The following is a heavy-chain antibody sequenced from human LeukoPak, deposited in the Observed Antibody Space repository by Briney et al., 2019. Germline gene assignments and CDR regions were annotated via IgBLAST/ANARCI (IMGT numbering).Heavy chain of an antibody. Sequence: GGSLRLSCVVSGITLSNYAMSWVRQAPGKGLEWVSAISGSGGSTYYADSVKGRFTISRDNSKNTLYLQMNSLRAEDTAVYYCAKGSPYDILTGYCDYWGQGTLVTVSS. D-gene: IGHD3-9*01. CDR3: AKGSPYDILTGYCDY. V-gene: IGHV3-23*01. CDR1: GITLSNYA. CDR2: ISGSGGST. J-gene: IGHJ4*02.